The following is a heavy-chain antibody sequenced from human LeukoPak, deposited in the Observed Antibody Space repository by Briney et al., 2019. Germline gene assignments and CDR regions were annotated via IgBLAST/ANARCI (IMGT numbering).Heavy chain of an antibody. Sequence: GGSLRLSCAASGFTFTSYSMNWVRQAPGRGLEWVSSVDGGGGGTYYADSVKGRFTISRDNSKDTLYLQMNGLRAEDTAVYFCAKQSAGSAAWYSLHYDFWGQGTLVTVSS. D-gene: IGHD6-13*01. CDR3: AKQSAGSAAWYSLHYDF. V-gene: IGHV3-23*01. CDR1: GFTFTSYS. CDR2: VDGGGGGT. J-gene: IGHJ4*02.